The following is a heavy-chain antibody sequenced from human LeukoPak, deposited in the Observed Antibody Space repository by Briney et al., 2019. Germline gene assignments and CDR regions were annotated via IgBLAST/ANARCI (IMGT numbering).Heavy chain of an antibody. CDR1: GGSISSSSNFY. CDR3: ARCTAASAIDY. J-gene: IGHJ4*02. V-gene: IGHV4-39*01. D-gene: IGHD2-15*01. CDR2: IYYSGST. Sequence: PSETLSLTCTVSGGSISSSSNFYWDWIRQPPGKGLEWIGNIYYSGSTFYNPSLKSRVTISVDTSENQFSLKLSSVTAADTAVYYCARCTAASAIDYWGQGTLVTVSS.